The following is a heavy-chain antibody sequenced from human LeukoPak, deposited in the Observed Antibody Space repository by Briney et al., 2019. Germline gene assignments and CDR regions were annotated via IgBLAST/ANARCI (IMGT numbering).Heavy chain of an antibody. D-gene: IGHD5-24*01. V-gene: IGHV3-7*01. CDR2: IKHDGREK. CDR3: ARGRVDSNYSHLDS. CDR1: GFTSGSYS. J-gene: IGHJ4*02. Sequence: PGGSLRLSCVASGFTSGSYSMSWVRQAPGKGLEWVASIKHDGREKHYLDSVKGRFAISRDNTKSSLYLQINSLRAEDAAVYYCARGRVDSNYSHLDSWGQGTLVTVSS.